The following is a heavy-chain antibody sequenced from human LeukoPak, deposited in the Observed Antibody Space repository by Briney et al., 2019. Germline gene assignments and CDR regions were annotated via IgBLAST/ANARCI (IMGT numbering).Heavy chain of an antibody. CDR1: GFTFTNYS. V-gene: IGHV3-23*01. D-gene: IGHD5-18*01. Sequence: GSLRLSLAASGFTFTNYSITWVRQAPGKGLELVPGISGSGGTTNYADSVKGRFTISRDNSKNMLYLQMNSLRAEDTAIYYCAKDTGYNYGYDYWGQGTLATVSS. CDR2: ISGSGGTT. J-gene: IGHJ4*02. CDR3: AKDTGYNYGYDY.